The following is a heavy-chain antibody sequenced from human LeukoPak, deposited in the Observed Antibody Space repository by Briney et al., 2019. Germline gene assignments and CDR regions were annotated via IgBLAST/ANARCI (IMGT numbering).Heavy chain of an antibody. CDR3: ARVAGDYDILTGHYGY. CDR2: ISAYNGNT. D-gene: IGHD3-9*01. Sequence: EASVKVSCKASGYTFTSYGISWVRQAPGQGLEWMGWISAYNGNTNYAQKLQGRVTMTTDTSTSTAYMELRSLRSDDTAVYYCARVAGDYDILTGHYGYWGQGTLVTVSS. CDR1: GYTFTSYG. V-gene: IGHV1-18*01. J-gene: IGHJ4*02.